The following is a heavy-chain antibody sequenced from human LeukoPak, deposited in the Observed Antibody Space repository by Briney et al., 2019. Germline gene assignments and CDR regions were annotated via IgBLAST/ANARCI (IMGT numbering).Heavy chain of an antibody. CDR1: GFTFSSYS. CDR2: ISSSSSYI. J-gene: IGHJ6*02. D-gene: IGHD3-9*01. V-gene: IGHV3-21*01. Sequence: PGGSLRLSCAASGFTFSSYSMNWVRQAPGKGLEWVSSISSSSSYIYYADSVKGRFTISRDNAKNSLYLQMNSLRAEDAAVYYCARDRYDILTGYTYYYGMDVWGQGNTVTVSS. CDR3: ARDRYDILTGYTYYYGMDV.